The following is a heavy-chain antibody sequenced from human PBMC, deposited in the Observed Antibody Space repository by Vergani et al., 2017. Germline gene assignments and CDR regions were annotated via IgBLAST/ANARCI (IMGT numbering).Heavy chain of an antibody. CDR3: ARSPITIFGVVVLSNDAFDI. D-gene: IGHD3-3*01. CDR1: GYPFTSYY. V-gene: IGHV1-46*01. Sequence: QVQLVQSGAEVKKPGASVKVSCKASGYPFTSYYMHWVRQAPGQGLEWMGIINPSGGSTSYAQKFQGRVTMTRDTSTSTVYMELSSLRSEDTAVYYCARSPITIFGVVVLSNDAFDIWGQGTMVTVSS. CDR2: INPSGGST. J-gene: IGHJ3*02.